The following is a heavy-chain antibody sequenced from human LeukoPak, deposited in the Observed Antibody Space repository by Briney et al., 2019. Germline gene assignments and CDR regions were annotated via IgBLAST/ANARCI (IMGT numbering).Heavy chain of an antibody. J-gene: IGHJ6*02. D-gene: IGHD3-10*01. CDR2: IYYSGST. V-gene: IGHV4-59*11. CDR3: ARDGGEYYYGSGSYYNGSYYYYGMDV. Sequence: SETLSLTCTVSGGSISSHYWSWIRQPPGKGLEWIGHIYYSGSTTYNPSLKSRVTMSVDTSKNQFSLKLSSVTAADTAVYYCARDGGEYYYGSGSYYNGSYYYYGMDVWGQGTTVTVSS. CDR1: GGSISSHY.